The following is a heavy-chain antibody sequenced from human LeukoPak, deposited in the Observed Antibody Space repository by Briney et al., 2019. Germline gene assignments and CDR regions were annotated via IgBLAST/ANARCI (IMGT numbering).Heavy chain of an antibody. D-gene: IGHD6-13*01. CDR1: GYTFTGYY. Sequence: ASVKVSCKPSGYTFTGYYMHWVRQAPGQGLEWMGWINPNSGGTNYAQKFQGRVTMTRDTSISTAYMELSRLRSDDTAVYYCARGVEYSSSNPYYFGYWGQGTLVTVSS. CDR3: ARGVEYSSSNPYYFGY. CDR2: INPNSGGT. J-gene: IGHJ4*02. V-gene: IGHV1-2*02.